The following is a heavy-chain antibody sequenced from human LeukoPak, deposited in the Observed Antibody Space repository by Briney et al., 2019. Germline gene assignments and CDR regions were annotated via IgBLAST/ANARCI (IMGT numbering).Heavy chain of an antibody. D-gene: IGHD6-6*01. Sequence: GGSLRLSCAPSVYTFSSYTMNWVRQAWGKALEWVSSISRGGGYIYYADSVKGRFTISRDNAKKSLPLQMNSLRAEDTAVYYCARGSSGFDYWGQGTLVTVSS. J-gene: IGHJ4*02. V-gene: IGHV3-21*01. CDR3: ARGSSGFDY. CDR1: VYTFSSYT. CDR2: ISRGGGYI.